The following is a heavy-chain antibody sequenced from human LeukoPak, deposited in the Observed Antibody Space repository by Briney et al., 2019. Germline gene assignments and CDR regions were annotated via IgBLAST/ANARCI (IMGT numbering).Heavy chain of an antibody. D-gene: IGHD3-22*01. CDR3: ARVHYYDSSEDY. J-gene: IGHJ4*02. CDR2: INPNSGNT. Sequence: ASVKVSCKASGYTFTGYYMHWVRQAPGQGLEWMGWINPNSGNTDYAQKFQGRVTMTRNTSISTAYMELSSLRSEDTAVYYCARVHYYDSSEDYWGQGTLVTVSS. CDR1: GYTFTGYY. V-gene: IGHV1-8*02.